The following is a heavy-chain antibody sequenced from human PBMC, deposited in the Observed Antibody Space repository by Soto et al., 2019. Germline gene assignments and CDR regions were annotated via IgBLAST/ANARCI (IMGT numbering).Heavy chain of an antibody. CDR2: ISSSSSYI. J-gene: IGHJ3*02. CDR1: GFTFSSYS. CDR3: ARGLHDPIDFWSGYYGAFDI. V-gene: IGHV3-21*01. D-gene: IGHD3-3*01. Sequence: EVQLVESGGGLVKPGGSLRLSCAASGFTFSSYSMNWVRQAPGKGLEWVSSISSSSSYIYYADSVKGRFTISRDNAKNSLYLQMNSLRAEDTAVYYCARGLHDPIDFWSGYYGAFDIWGQGTMVTVSS.